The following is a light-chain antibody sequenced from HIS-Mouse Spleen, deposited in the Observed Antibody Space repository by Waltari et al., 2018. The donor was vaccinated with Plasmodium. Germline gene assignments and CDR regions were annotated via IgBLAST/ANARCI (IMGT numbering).Light chain of an antibody. V-gene: IGKV1-5*03. CDR3: QQYNSYSWT. CDR1: QSISSR. J-gene: IGKJ1*01. CDR2: KAS. Sequence: DIQMTQSPSTLSASVGDGVTIPCRASQSISSRLAWYQQKPGKAPKLLIYKASSLESGVPSRFSGSGSGTEFTLTISSLQPDDFATYYCQQYNSYSWTFGQGTKVEIK.